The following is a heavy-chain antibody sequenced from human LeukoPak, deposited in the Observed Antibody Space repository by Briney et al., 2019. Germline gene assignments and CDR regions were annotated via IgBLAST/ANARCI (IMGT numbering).Heavy chain of an antibody. J-gene: IGHJ6*03. D-gene: IGHD6-19*01. Sequence: ASVKVSCKASGYTFTGYYMHWVRQAPGQGLEWMGWINPNSGGTNYAQKFQGRVTMTRDMSTSTVYMELSSLRSEDTAVYYCARDKGSSGYYYYMDVWGKGTTVTVSS. CDR3: ARDKGSSGYYYYMDV. CDR2: INPNSGGT. CDR1: GYTFTGYY. V-gene: IGHV1-2*02.